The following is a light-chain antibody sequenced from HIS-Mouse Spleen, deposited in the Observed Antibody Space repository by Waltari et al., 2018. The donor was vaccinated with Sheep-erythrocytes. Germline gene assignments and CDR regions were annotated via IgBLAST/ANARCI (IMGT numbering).Light chain of an antibody. Sequence: QSALTQPASVSGSPGQSITISCTGTSSDVGRYNLVSWYQQHPGKAPKPMIYEVSKRPSGVSNRFSGSKSGNTASLTISGLQAEDEADYYCCSYAGSSTPWVFGGGTKLTVL. J-gene: IGLJ3*02. V-gene: IGLV2-23*02. CDR3: CSYAGSSTPWV. CDR1: SSDVGRYNL. CDR2: EVS.